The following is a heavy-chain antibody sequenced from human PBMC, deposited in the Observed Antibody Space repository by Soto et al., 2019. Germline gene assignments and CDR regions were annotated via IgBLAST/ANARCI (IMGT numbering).Heavy chain of an antibody. J-gene: IGHJ4*02. D-gene: IGHD6-6*01. CDR3: ARGTIVARQHLDY. CDR2: ISIRGGDE. V-gene: IGHV3-30*03. Sequence: QVQLVESGGGVVQPGKSLRLSCAASGLTFSSYAMQWARQAPGKGLEWVTVISIRGGDEYYAESVRGRFTISRDDSKNTLYLQMDSLRVEDTAVYYCARGTIVARQHLDYWGQGTLVTVSS. CDR1: GLTFSSYA.